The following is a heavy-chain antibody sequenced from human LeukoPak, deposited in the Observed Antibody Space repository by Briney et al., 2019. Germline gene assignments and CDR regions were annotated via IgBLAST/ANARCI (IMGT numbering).Heavy chain of an antibody. CDR2: IYPGDSDT. Sequence: GESLKISCKGTGYSFTSYWIGWVRQMPGKGLEWMGIIYPGDSDTRYSPSFEGQITISTDNSISTAYLQWRSLKASDTAIYFCTRHPTSTLNFYCVDVWGKGTTVTVS. CDR3: TRHPTSTLNFYCVDV. CDR1: GYSFTSYW. J-gene: IGHJ6*03. V-gene: IGHV5-51*01. D-gene: IGHD2-2*01.